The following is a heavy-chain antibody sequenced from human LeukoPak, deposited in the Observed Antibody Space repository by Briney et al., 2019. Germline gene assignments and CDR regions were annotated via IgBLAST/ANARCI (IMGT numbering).Heavy chain of an antibody. CDR2: ISYDGSNK. CDR3: AEANVRGGWTTPFDY. Sequence: PGRSLRLSCAASGFTFSSYGMHWVRQAPGKGLEWVAVISYDGSNKYYADSVKGRFTISRDNSKNALYLQKNSLRAEDTAVYYCAEANVRGGWTTPFDYWGQGTLVTVSS. J-gene: IGHJ4*02. CDR1: GFTFSSYG. V-gene: IGHV3-30*18. D-gene: IGHD3-10*02.